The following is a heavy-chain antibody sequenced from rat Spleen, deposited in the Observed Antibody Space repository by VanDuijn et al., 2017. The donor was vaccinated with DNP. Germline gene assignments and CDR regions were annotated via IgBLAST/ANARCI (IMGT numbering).Heavy chain of an antibody. V-gene: IGHV5-25*01. CDR1: GFTFSNYY. Sequence: EVQLVESGGGLVQPGRSLKLSCAASGFTFSNYYMAWVRQAPRKGLEWVATISTSGSRTYYPDSVKGRFTISRDNAKSSLYLQRDSLRSEDTATYYCARLNYGSYAMDAWGQGTSVTVSS. CDR2: ISTSGSRT. J-gene: IGHJ4*01. CDR3: ARLNYGSYAMDA. D-gene: IGHD1-3*01.